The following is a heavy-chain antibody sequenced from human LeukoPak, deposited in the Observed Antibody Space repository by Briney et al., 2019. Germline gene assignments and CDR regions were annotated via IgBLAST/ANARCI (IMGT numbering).Heavy chain of an antibody. J-gene: IGHJ6*03. D-gene: IGHD1-26*01. CDR3: AREDVERYYYYYYMDV. CDR1: GYSISSGYY. CDR2: IYHSGST. Sequence: SETLSLTCTVSGYSISSGYYWGWIRQPPGKGLEWIGSIYHSGSTYYNPSLKSRVTISVDTSKNQFSLKLSSVTAADTAVYYCAREDVERYYYYYYMDVWGKGTTVTVSS. V-gene: IGHV4-38-2*02.